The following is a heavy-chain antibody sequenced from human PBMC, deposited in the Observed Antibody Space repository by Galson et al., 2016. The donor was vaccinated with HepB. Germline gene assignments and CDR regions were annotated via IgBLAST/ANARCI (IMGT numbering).Heavy chain of an antibody. Sequence: SLRLSCAASGFAFSEYYMTWIRQAPGKGLEWVSYLSHSGTTIYHTDSVKGRFTISRDNAKNSLYLQMNSLRAEDTAVYYCAGSRSHHYGMDVWGQGTTVIVSS. J-gene: IGHJ6*02. CDR2: LSHSGTTI. V-gene: IGHV3-11*04. CDR1: GFAFSEYY. D-gene: IGHD2-15*01. CDR3: AGSRSHHYGMDV.